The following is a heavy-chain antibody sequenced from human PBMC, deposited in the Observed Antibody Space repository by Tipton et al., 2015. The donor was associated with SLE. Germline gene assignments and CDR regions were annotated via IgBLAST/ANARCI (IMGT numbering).Heavy chain of an antibody. V-gene: IGHV4-4*07. Sequence: TLSLTCTVSGDSIRGFYWSWIRQPAGKGLEWIGRNYNNAKTNYNPALKTRVTMSVDPSNNQFSLKLTSVSAADTAVYYCARTLGAIAHTVYDAFDIWGQGKMVTVSS. CDR2: NYNNAKT. CDR1: GDSIRGFY. J-gene: IGHJ3*02. CDR3: ARTLGAIAHTVYDAFDI. D-gene: IGHD1-26*01.